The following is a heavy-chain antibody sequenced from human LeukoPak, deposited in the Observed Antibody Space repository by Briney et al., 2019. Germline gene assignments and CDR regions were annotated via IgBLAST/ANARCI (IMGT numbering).Heavy chain of an antibody. Sequence: SETLSLTCTVSGGSISGGSYYWSWIRQPAGKGLEWIGRIYTSGSTNYNPSRKSRVTISVDTSKNQFSLKLSSVTAADTAVYYCARIARGYSYDAFDIWGQGTMVTVSS. CDR3: ARIARGYSYDAFDI. CDR1: GGSISGGSYY. V-gene: IGHV4-61*02. D-gene: IGHD5-18*01. J-gene: IGHJ3*02. CDR2: IYTSGST.